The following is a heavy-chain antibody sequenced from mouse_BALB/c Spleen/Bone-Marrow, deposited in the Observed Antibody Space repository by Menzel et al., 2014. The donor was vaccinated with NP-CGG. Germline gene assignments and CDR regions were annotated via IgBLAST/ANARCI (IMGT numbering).Heavy chain of an antibody. CDR2: IYPGDGST. D-gene: IGHD2-4*01. Sequence: VKLVESGPELVKPGASVKMSCKASGYTFTSYYIHWVKQRPGQGLEWVGWIYPGDGSTKYSEKFKGETTLTADKSSSTVYMLLSSLTSEDSAIYFCARDDYGYWGQGTLVTVSA. CDR3: ARDDYGY. J-gene: IGHJ3*01. CDR1: GYTFTSYY. V-gene: IGHV1S56*01.